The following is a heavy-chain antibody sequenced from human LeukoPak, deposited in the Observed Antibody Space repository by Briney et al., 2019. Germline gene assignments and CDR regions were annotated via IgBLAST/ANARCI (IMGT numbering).Heavy chain of an antibody. CDR1: GGTFSSYA. CDR2: IIPIFGTA. D-gene: IGHD3-22*01. J-gene: IGHJ3*02. CDR3: ARDKKSGWDAFDI. Sequence: ASVKVSCKASGGTFSSYAISWVRQAPGQGLEWMGGIIPIFGTANYAQKFQGRVTITADESTSTAYMELSSLRSGDTAVYYCARDKKSGWDAFDIWGQGTMVTVSS. V-gene: IGHV1-69*13.